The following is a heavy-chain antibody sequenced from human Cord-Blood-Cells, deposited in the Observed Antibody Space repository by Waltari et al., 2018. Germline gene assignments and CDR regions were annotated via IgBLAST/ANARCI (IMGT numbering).Heavy chain of an antibody. CDR1: GFTGSSND. CDR2: IYSGGST. CDR3: ARDGPGYCSSTSCYAFDI. V-gene: IGHV3-53*01. J-gene: IGHJ3*02. Sequence: EVQLVEAGGGLLQPGGSLRLSCAASGFTGSSNDMSWGSQAPGKGLEWVSVIYSGGSTYYADSVKGRFTISRDNSKNTLYLQMNSLRAEDTAVYYCARDGPGYCSSTSCYAFDIWGQGTMVTVSS. D-gene: IGHD2-2*01.